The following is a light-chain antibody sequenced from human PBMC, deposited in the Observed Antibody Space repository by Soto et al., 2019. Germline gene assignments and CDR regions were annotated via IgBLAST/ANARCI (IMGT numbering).Light chain of an antibody. CDR2: GTS. CDR1: DSNIGANLV. J-gene: IGLJ1*01. CDR3: QSYDDSLSGSWV. V-gene: IGLV1-40*01. Sequence: QSVLTQPPSVSGAPGQRVTITCSGSDSNIGANLVVYWYRQLPGTAPKVLIYGTSNRPSGVPDRFSGFKSGTSASLAITGLRPEDEADYYCQSYDDSLSGSWVFGTGTKLTVL.